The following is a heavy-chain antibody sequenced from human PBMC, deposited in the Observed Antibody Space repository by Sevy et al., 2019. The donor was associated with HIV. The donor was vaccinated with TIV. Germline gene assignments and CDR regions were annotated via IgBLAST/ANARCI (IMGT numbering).Heavy chain of an antibody. CDR1: GLAFSSYA. D-gene: IGHD3-22*01. Sequence: GGSLRLSCAASGLAFSSYAMHWVRQAPDKGLEWVAVISYDGSNKYYADSVKGRFTISRDNSKNTLYLQMNSLRAEDTAVYYCARNPGWNYYDSSGYYPPDYWGQGTLVTVSS. J-gene: IGHJ4*02. V-gene: IGHV3-30*04. CDR2: ISYDGSNK. CDR3: ARNPGWNYYDSSGYYPPDY.